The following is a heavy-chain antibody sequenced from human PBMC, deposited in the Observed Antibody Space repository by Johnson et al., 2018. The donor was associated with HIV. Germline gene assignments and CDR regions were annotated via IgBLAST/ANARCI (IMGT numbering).Heavy chain of an antibody. D-gene: IGHD1-14*01. J-gene: IGHJ3*02. Sequence: QMMLVESGGGVVQPGRSLRLSCAASGFTFRSYGMHWVRQAPGKGLEWVAVISYDGSNKYYADSVKGRFTISRDNSKNTLYLQMNSLRAEDTAVYYCAKGGSLTQDAPFDIRGQGTMVTVSS. CDR3: AKGGSLTQDAPFDI. CDR2: ISYDGSNK. CDR1: GFTFRSYG. V-gene: IGHV3-30*18.